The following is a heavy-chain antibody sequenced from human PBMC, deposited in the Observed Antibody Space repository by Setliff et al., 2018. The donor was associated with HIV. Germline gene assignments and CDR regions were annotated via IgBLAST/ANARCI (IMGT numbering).Heavy chain of an antibody. CDR1: GFTFTNSA. CDR3: GRVPYRSAWFSGGHNPFDV. D-gene: IGHD6-19*01. V-gene: IGHV1-58*01. J-gene: IGHJ3*01. Sequence: SVKVSCKASGFTFTNSAVQWVRQARGQRLEWIGWIVVGSGNTNYAQKFQERVTITRDMSTSRAYMELRSRRSDDTAVYYCGRVPYRSAWFSGGHNPFDVWGQGTMVTVSS. CDR2: IVVGSGNT.